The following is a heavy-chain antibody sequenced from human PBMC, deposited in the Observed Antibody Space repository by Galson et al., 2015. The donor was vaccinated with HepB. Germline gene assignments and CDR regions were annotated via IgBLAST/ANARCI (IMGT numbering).Heavy chain of an antibody. CDR1: GFTFSSYA. J-gene: IGHJ4*02. D-gene: IGHD1-7*01. V-gene: IGHV3-64D*06. Sequence: SLRLSCAASGFTFSSYAMHWVRLAPGKGLEYVSAISNNGGSTYYADSVKGRFSISRDNSKKTLYLQMSSLRPEDTAVYYCVKEGKWNYGAVDYWGQGTLVTVSS. CDR2: ISNNGGST. CDR3: VKEGKWNYGAVDY.